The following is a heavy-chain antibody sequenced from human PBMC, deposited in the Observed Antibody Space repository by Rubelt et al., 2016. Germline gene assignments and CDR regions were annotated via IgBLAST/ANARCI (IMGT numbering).Heavy chain of an antibody. CDR2: IRYDGSNQ. V-gene: IGHV3-30*02. CDR1: GFTFSNYG. Sequence: QVQLVESGGGVVQPGGSLRLSCAASGFTFSNYGMHWVRQAPGRGLEWVAFIRYDGSNQYYADSVKGRFPISRDYSKNTLDLQMNSLRVEDTAVYYCAKDGLTSGWYWGQGTLVTVSS. CDR3: AKDGLTSGWY. D-gene: IGHD6-19*01. J-gene: IGHJ4*02.